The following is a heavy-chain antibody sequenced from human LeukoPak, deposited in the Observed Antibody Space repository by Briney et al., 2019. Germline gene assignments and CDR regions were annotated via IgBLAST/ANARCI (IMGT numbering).Heavy chain of an antibody. D-gene: IGHD1-1*01. CDR2: ISGSGGGT. CDR1: GFTFNSYA. Sequence: GGSLRLSCAASGFTFNSYAMSWVRQAPGKGLEWVSAISGSGGGTHCADSVKGRLTISRDNSKNTLYLQMNSLRAEDTAVYYCAKGVSAWNDAYDIWGQGTMVTVSS. V-gene: IGHV3-23*01. J-gene: IGHJ3*02. CDR3: AKGVSAWNDAYDI.